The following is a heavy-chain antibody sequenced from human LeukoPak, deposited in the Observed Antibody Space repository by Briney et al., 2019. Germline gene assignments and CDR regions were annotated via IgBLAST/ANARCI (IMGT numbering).Heavy chain of an antibody. V-gene: IGHV1-2*02. CDR1: GYTFTGYY. D-gene: IGHD3-3*01. CDR3: ARGRITIFGVVIITGDDY. Sequence: ASVKVSCKASGYTFTGYYMHWVRQAPGQGLEWMGWINPNSGGTNYAQKFQGKVTMTRDTSISTAYMELSRLRSDDTAVYYCARGRITIFGVVIITGDDYWGQGTLVTVSS. CDR2: INPNSGGT. J-gene: IGHJ4*02.